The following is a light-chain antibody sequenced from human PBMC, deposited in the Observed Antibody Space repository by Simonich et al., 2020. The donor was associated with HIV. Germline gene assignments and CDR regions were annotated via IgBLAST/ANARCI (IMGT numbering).Light chain of an antibody. CDR1: SSDVGGYNY. CDR3: SSPTADRGV. J-gene: IGLJ3*02. CDR2: DVS. Sequence: QSALTQPASVSGSPGQSISISCTGTSSDVGGYNYVSWYQQHPGKAPKLIIYDVSRRPSGVSTRFSVYKSGNTASLTISGLQAEDEADYYCSSPTADRGVFGGGTKLTVL. V-gene: IGLV2-14*01.